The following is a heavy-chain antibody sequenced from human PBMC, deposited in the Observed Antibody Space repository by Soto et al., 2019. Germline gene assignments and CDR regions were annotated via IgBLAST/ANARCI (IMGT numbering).Heavy chain of an antibody. V-gene: IGHV3-74*03. J-gene: IGHJ6*02. CDR2: IKGDGSGT. Sequence: GGSLRLSCAASGFTFSGYWMHWVRQAPGKGLEWVSRIKGDGSGTTYADSVKGRFSISRDNAKNTLYLQMNSLRAEDTAVYYCAKATAEYRSSPEDSYYYYGMDVWGQGTPVTVYS. D-gene: IGHD6-6*01. CDR3: AKATAEYRSSPEDSYYYYGMDV. CDR1: GFTFSGYW.